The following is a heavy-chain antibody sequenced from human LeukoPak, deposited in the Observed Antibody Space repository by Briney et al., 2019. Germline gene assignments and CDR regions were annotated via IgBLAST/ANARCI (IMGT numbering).Heavy chain of an antibody. CDR2: ISSSGSTI. D-gene: IGHD5-24*01. V-gene: IGHV3-48*03. Sequence: GGSLRLSCAVSGFTFSSYEMNWVRQAPGKGLEWVSYISSSGSTIYYADSVKGRFTISRDNAKNSLYLQMNSLRAEDTAVYYCASRVRGGRWLYNWFDPWGQGTLVTVSS. CDR1: GFTFSSYE. CDR3: ASRVRGGRWLYNWFDP. J-gene: IGHJ5*02.